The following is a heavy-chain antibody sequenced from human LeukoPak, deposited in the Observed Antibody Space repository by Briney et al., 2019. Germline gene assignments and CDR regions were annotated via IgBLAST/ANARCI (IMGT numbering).Heavy chain of an antibody. Sequence: SETLSLTCTVSGGSISSYYWSWIRQPPGKGLEWIGYIYYSGGTNYNPSLKSRVTISVDTSKNQFSLKLSSVTAADTAVYYCARDNSPTGWFDPWGQGTLVTVSS. D-gene: IGHD1-1*01. J-gene: IGHJ5*02. CDR3: ARDNSPTGWFDP. CDR1: GGSISSYY. CDR2: IYYSGGT. V-gene: IGHV4-59*12.